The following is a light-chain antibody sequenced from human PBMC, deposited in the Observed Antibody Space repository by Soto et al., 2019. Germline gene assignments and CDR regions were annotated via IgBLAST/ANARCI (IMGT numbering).Light chain of an antibody. V-gene: IGKV3-15*01. CDR2: GSS. CDR1: QSVSSN. Sequence: EIEITQSPDTLSLFPVERATLSCSPSQSVSSNLAWYQQKPGQAPRLLIYGSSTRATGIPARFTGSGSGTEFVLTISSLQSEDFAVYYCQQYDNWPPLTFGGGTKVDIK. CDR3: QQYDNWPPLT. J-gene: IGKJ4*01.